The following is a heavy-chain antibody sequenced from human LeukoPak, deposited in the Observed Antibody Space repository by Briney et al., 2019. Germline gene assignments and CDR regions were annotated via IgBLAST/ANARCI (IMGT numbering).Heavy chain of an antibody. CDR1: GGSISSGSYY. J-gene: IGHJ4*02. CDR2: IYTSGST. Sequence: SETLSLTCTVSGGSISSGSYYWSWIRQPAGKGLEWIGRIYTSGSTNYNPSLKSRVTISVDTSKNQFSLKLSSVTAADTAVYYCARGRGVVVYDYWGQGTLVTVSS. CDR3: ARGRGVVVYDY. V-gene: IGHV4-61*02. D-gene: IGHD3-22*01.